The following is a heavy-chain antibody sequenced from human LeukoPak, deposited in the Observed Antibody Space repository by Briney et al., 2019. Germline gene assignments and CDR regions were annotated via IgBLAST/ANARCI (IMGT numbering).Heavy chain of an antibody. CDR2: IYYSGST. CDR3: ARMGSSSWYVRFDY. Sequence: PSETLSLTFTVSGGSISSYYWSWIRQPPGKGLEWIGYIYYSGSTNYNPSLKSRVTISVDTSKNQFSLKLSSVTAADTAVYYCARMGSSSWYVRFDYWGQGTLVTVSS. D-gene: IGHD6-13*01. CDR1: GGSISSYY. V-gene: IGHV4-59*01. J-gene: IGHJ4*02.